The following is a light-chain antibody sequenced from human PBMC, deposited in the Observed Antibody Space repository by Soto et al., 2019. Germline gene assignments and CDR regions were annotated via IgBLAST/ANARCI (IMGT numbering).Light chain of an antibody. J-gene: IGKJ5*01. CDR2: DAS. V-gene: IGKV1-13*02. Sequence: IQMTQSPSSVSASVGDRVTTTCRASQGISSALAWYQQKPGKAPKLLIYDASSLESGVPSRFSGSGSGTDFTLTISSLQPEDFATYYCQQANSISITFGQGTRLEIK. CDR1: QGISSA. CDR3: QQANSISIT.